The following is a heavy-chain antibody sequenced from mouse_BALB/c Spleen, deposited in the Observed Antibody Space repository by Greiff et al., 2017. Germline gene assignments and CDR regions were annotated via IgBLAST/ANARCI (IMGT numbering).Heavy chain of an antibody. V-gene: IGHV1S29*02. Sequence: EVLLVESGPDLVKPGASLKLSCKASGYTFTDYNMYWVRQSPGKSLEWIANINPDSGDTGYTQNFKRKATMTGDNSTNTVYLEIRSLTSEDTAVYYCARHYPRYYDAMDYWGQGTSVTVSA. CDR2: INPDSGDT. CDR1: GYTFTDYN. J-gene: IGHJ4*01. D-gene: IGHD1-2*01. CDR3: ARHYPRYYDAMDY.